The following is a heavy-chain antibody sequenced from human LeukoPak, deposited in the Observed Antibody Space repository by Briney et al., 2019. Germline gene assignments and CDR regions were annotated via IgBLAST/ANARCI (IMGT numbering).Heavy chain of an antibody. CDR1: GFTFSSYA. CDR3: AKHYYDSSGYYY. Sequence: PGGSLRLSCAASGFTFSSYAMSWVRRAPGEGLEWVSAISGSGGSTYYADSVKGRFTISRDNSKNTLYLQMNSLRAEDTAVYYCAKHYYDSSGYYYWGQGTLVTVSS. V-gene: IGHV3-23*01. CDR2: ISGSGGST. J-gene: IGHJ4*02. D-gene: IGHD3-22*01.